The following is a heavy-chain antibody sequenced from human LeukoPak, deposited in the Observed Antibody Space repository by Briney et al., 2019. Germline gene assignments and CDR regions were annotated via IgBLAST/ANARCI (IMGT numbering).Heavy chain of an antibody. CDR2: ISYSGST. CDR3: ARDRGTMVRGVINYFDY. D-gene: IGHD3-10*01. CDR1: GGPISTTTYY. J-gene: IGHJ4*02. Sequence: SETLSLTCTVSGGPISTTTYYWGWIRQPPGKGLEWIGSISYSGSTYYNPSLNSRVTISVDTSKNQFSLKLSSVTAADTAVYYCARDRGTMVRGVINYFDYWGQGTLVTVSS. V-gene: IGHV4-39*07.